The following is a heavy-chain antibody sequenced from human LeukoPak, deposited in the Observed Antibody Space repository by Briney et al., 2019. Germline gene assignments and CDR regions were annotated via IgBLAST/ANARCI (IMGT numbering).Heavy chain of an antibody. CDR3: AKGRPHNSAGGACFDY. J-gene: IGHJ4*02. Sequence: GGSLRLSCAASGFTFSSYGMHWVRQAPGKGLEWVAFIRYDGSNKYYADSVKGRFTISRDNSKNTLYLQMNSLRAEDTAVYYCAKGRPHNSAGGACFDYWGQGTLVTVSS. CDR2: IRYDGSNK. CDR1: GFTFSSYG. V-gene: IGHV3-30*02. D-gene: IGHD3-16*01.